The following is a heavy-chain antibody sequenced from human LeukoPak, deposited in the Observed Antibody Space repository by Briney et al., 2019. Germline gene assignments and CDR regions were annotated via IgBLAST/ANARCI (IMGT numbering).Heavy chain of an antibody. V-gene: IGHV4-34*01. CDR1: GGSFSGYY. CDR3: ARAPKMNY. Sequence: PSETLSLTCAVYGGSFSGYYWSWIRQPPGKGLEWIGEINHSGSTNYNSSLKSRVTISVDTSKNQFSLKLSSVTAADTAVYYCARAPKMNYWGQGTLVTVSS. J-gene: IGHJ4*02. CDR2: INHSGST.